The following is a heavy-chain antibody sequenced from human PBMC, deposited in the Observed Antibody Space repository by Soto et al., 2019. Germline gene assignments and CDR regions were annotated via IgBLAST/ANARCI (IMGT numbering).Heavy chain of an antibody. Sequence: PGEALKISCEGSGYSFTSYWFGWVRQMPGKGPEWMGIIYPGDSDTRYSPSFQGQVTISADKSISTAYLQWSSLKASDTAMYYCARPKKYCSGGSCYSVAFDIWGQGTMVTVSS. J-gene: IGHJ3*02. CDR2: IYPGDSDT. V-gene: IGHV5-51*01. D-gene: IGHD2-15*01. CDR1: GYSFTSYW. CDR3: ARPKKYCSGGSCYSVAFDI.